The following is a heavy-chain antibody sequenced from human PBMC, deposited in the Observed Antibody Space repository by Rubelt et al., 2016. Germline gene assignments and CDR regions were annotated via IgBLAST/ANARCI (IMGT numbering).Heavy chain of an antibody. J-gene: IGHJ5*02. CDR1: GGSFSGYY. CDR2: INHSGST. Sequence: QVQLQQWGAGLLKPSETLSLTCAVYGGSFSGYYWSWIRQPPGKGLEWIGEINHSGSTYYNPSLKSGVTFSGDPSRNQFSLMLSFGTAADTAVYYCARHALSRGSGDSNWFDPWGQGTLVTVSS. D-gene: IGHD3-10*01. V-gene: IGHV4-34*01. CDR3: ARHALSRGSGDSNWFDP.